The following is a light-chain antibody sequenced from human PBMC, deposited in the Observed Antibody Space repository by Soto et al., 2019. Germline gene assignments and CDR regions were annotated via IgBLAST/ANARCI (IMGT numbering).Light chain of an antibody. CDR2: LGS. CDR3: MQGLHTPLYT. J-gene: IGKJ2*01. V-gene: IGKV2-28*01. CDR1: QSLLHSNGYNY. Sequence: DIVMTQSPLSLPVTPGEPASISCRSSQSLLHSNGYNYLDWYLQKPGQSPQLLIYLGSNRASGVPDRFSGSGSGTDFTLKISRVEAEDAGVYYCMQGLHTPLYTFGQGTKLEIK.